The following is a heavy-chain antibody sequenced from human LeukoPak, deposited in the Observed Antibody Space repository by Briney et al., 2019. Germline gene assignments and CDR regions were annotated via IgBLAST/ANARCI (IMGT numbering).Heavy chain of an antibody. CDR1: GGTFSSYA. Sequence: GASVKVSCKASGGTFSSYAISWVRQAPGQGLEWMGGIIPIFGTANYAQKFQGRVTITADESTSTAYMELSSLRSEDTAVYYCARHKVSSSRDRYYYYMDVWGKGTTVTVSS. V-gene: IGHV1-69*13. CDR2: IIPIFGTA. CDR3: ARHKVSSSRDRYYYYMDV. D-gene: IGHD6-6*01. J-gene: IGHJ6*03.